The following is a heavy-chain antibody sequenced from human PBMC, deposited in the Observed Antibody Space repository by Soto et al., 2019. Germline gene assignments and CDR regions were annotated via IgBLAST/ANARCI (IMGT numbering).Heavy chain of an antibody. J-gene: IGHJ6*02. V-gene: IGHV1-69*01. Sequence: QVQLVQSGAEVKKPGSSVKVSCKASGGTFSSYAISWVRQAPGQGLEWMGGIIPIFGTANYAQKFQGRVTITADESTSTAYMELSSLRSEDTAVYYWARHYSNYGPRYYYYYGMDVWGQGTTVTVSS. CDR3: ARHYSNYGPRYYYYYGMDV. CDR1: GGTFSSYA. D-gene: IGHD4-4*01. CDR2: IIPIFGTA.